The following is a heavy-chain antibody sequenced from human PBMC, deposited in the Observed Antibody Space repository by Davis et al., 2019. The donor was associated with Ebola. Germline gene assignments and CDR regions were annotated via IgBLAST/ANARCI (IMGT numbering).Heavy chain of an antibody. CDR2: IKHDGSEE. J-gene: IGHJ6*02. CDR1: GFIFSTHW. CDR3: ATRQIPVIRLYGMDV. Sequence: GESLKISCAASGFIFSTHWMSWVRQAPGKGLEWVASIKHDGSEEYYVDSVKGRFTSFRDNIKKSLYLQMSSLRAEDTAVYYCATRQIPVIRLYGMDVWGRGTTVTVSS. V-gene: IGHV3-7*01. D-gene: IGHD3-10*01.